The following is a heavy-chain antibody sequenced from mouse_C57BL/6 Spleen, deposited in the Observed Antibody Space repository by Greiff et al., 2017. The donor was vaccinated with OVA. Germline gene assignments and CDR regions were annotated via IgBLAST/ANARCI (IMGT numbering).Heavy chain of an antibody. V-gene: IGHV1-53*01. CDR2: INPSNGGT. CDR3: ARGEGSSGYAAY. CDR1: GYTFTSYW. D-gene: IGHD3-2*02. J-gene: IGHJ3*01. Sequence: QVHVKQPGTELVKPGASVKLSCKASGYTFTSYWMHWVKQRPGQGLEWIGNINPSNGGTNYNEKFKSKATLTVDKSSSTAYMQLSSLTSEDSAVYYCARGEGSSGYAAYWGQGTLVTVSA.